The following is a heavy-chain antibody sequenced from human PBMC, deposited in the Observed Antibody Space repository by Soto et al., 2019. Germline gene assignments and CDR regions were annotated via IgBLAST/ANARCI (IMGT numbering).Heavy chain of an antibody. CDR3: ARVLDSSGYYHDY. D-gene: IGHD3-22*01. J-gene: IGHJ4*02. CDR1: GGSISSGDYY. V-gene: IGHV4-30-4*01. Sequence: SETLSLTCTVSGGSISSGDYYWSWIRQPPGKGLEWIGYIYYSGSTYYNPSLKSRVTISVDMSKNQFSLKLSSVTAADTAVYYCARVLDSSGYYHDYWGQGTLVTVSS. CDR2: IYYSGST.